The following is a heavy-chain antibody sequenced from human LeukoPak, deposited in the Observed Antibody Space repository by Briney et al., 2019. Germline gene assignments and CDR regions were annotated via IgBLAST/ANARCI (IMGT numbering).Heavy chain of an antibody. CDR3: ARTYGAFTIFGERKYYFDY. V-gene: IGHV4-34*01. Sequence: NPSETLSLTCAVYGGSFSGYYWSWIRQPPGKGLEWIGEINHSGSTNYNPSLKSRVTISVDTSKNQFSLKLSSVTAADTAVYYCARTYGAFTIFGERKYYFDYWGQGTLVTVSS. CDR2: INHSGST. D-gene: IGHD3-3*01. CDR1: GGSFSGYY. J-gene: IGHJ4*02.